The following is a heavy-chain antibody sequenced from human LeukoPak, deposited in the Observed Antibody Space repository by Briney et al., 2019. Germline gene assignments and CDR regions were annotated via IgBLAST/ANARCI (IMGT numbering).Heavy chain of an antibody. CDR3: ARHNPYFDY. V-gene: IGHV4-39*01. D-gene: IGHD1-14*01. CDR2: IYYSGTT. Sequence: PSETLPLTCTVSGGSITRGTNYWGWIRQPPGQGLEWIGSIYYSGTTYYNPSLKSRVTISIDTSKNQVSLKLTSVTATDTAVYYCARHNPYFDYWGQGTLVTVSS. CDR1: GGSITRGTNY. J-gene: IGHJ4*02.